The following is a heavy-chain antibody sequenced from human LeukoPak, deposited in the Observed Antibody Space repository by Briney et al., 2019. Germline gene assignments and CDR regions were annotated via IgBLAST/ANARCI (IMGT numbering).Heavy chain of an antibody. J-gene: IGHJ4*02. CDR2: ISGSGGST. CDR3: AKVPPLRLGELSLYFDY. Sequence: GGSLRLSCAASGFTFSSYAKSWVRQAPGKGLEWVSAISGSGGSTYYADSVKGRFTISRDNSKNTLYLQMNSLRAEDTAVYYCAKVPPLRLGELSLYFDYWGQGTLVTVSS. CDR1: GFTFSSYA. D-gene: IGHD3-16*02. V-gene: IGHV3-23*01.